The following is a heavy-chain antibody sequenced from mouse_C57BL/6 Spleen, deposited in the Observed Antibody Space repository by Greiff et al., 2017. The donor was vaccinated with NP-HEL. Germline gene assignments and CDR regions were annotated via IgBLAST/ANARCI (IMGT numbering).Heavy chain of an antibody. J-gene: IGHJ1*03. V-gene: IGHV1-80*01. CDR3: ARGIYYGSSYGYWYFDV. CDR1: GYAFSSYW. D-gene: IGHD1-1*01. CDR2: IYPGDGDT. Sequence: VQLQQSGAELVKPGASVKISCKASGYAFSSYWMNWVKQRPGKGLEWIGQIYPGDGDTNYNGKFKGKATLTADKSSSTAYMQLSSLTSEDSAVYFCARGIYYGSSYGYWYFDVWGTGTTVTVSS.